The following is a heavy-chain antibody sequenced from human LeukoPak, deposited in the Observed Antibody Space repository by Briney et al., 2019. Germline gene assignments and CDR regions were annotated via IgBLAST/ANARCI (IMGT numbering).Heavy chain of an antibody. V-gene: IGHV3-7*03. J-gene: IGHJ4*02. CDR3: ARDMAYDAFDY. CDR2: INPDGSGT. Sequence: GGSLRLSCVDSGFTFSSSWMTWVRQAPGKGLEWVGNINPDGSGTSYADSVEGRFTISGDNAKNSLYLQINSLRVEDTAVYYCARDMAYDAFDYWGPGTLVTVSS. CDR1: GFTFSSSW. D-gene: IGHD4/OR15-4a*01.